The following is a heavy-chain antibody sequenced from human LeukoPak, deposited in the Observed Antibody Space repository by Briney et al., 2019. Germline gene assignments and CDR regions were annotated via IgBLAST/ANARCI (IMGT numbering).Heavy chain of an antibody. Sequence: GGSLRLSCAASGFTFSNFAMYWVRQAPGKGLECVSTISSNGGSTSYANSVKGRFTISRDNSNNTLYLQMGSLRADDMAVYYCATSSLDHWGQGTLVTVSS. CDR1: GFTFSNFA. CDR2: ISSNGGST. CDR3: ATSSLDH. V-gene: IGHV3-64*01. D-gene: IGHD6-6*01. J-gene: IGHJ4*02.